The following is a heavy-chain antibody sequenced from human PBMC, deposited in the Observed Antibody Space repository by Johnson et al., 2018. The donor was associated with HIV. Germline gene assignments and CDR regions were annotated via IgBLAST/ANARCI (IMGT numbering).Heavy chain of an antibody. Sequence: VPLVESGGGVVPPGRSLRLSCAASQFPFSNYGMHWVRPAPGKGLVWVAGVSFAGTKKYYAASVKGRFTISRDNSKNTLYLQMNSLRAEDTAVYYCAKDRAIYSSRAVVAFDIWGQGTMVTVSS. CDR2: VSFAGTKK. V-gene: IGHV3-30*18. CDR3: AKDRAIYSSRAVVAFDI. D-gene: IGHD6-13*01. CDR1: QFPFSNYG. J-gene: IGHJ3*02.